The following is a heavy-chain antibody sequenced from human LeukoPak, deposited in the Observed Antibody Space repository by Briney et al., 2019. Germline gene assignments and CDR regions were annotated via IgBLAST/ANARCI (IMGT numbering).Heavy chain of an antibody. CDR3: ARRYYDALTGYYPFDH. CDR1: GYTSTGYY. Sequence: ASVKVSCKASGYTSTGYYMHWVRQAPGQGLEWMGWINPNSGATNYAQKFQGRVTMTRDTSISTVYMELSRLTSDDTAVFYCARRYYDALTGYYPFDHWGQGTLVTVPS. CDR2: INPNSGAT. J-gene: IGHJ4*02. V-gene: IGHV1-2*02. D-gene: IGHD3-9*01.